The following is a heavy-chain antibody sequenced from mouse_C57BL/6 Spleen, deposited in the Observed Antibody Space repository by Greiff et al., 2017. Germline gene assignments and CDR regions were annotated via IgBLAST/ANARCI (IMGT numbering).Heavy chain of an antibody. CDR1: GYTFTDYE. CDR2: IDPETGGT. Sequence: QVQLQQSGAELVRPGASVTLSCKASGYTFTDYEMHWVKQTPVHGLEWIGAIDPETGGTAYNQKFKGKAILTADKSSSTAYMELRSLTSEDSAVYYCTRGGTGGDDMDYWGQGTSVTVSS. CDR3: TRGGTGGDDMDY. J-gene: IGHJ4*01. D-gene: IGHD4-1*01. V-gene: IGHV1-15*01.